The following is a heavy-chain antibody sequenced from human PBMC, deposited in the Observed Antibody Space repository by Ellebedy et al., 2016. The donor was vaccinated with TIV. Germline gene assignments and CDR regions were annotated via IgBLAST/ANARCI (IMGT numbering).Heavy chain of an antibody. CDR1: GFTFSTHA. V-gene: IGHV3-64D*09. Sequence: GGSLRLSCSASGFTFSTHAMHWVRQAPGKGLEYVSAISSNGGSTYYGDSVKGRFTISRDNTKNTLDLQMSSLRAEDTAVYYCVKKPVGSDKYYFDYWGQGSLVTVSS. D-gene: IGHD1-26*01. J-gene: IGHJ4*02. CDR2: ISSNGGST. CDR3: VKKPVGSDKYYFDY.